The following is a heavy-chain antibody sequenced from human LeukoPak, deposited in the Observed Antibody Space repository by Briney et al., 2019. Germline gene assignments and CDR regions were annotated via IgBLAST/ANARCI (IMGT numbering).Heavy chain of an antibody. CDR3: AAQGGSYYYAFDI. CDR1: GGSISSYY. V-gene: IGHV4-59*01. D-gene: IGHD1-26*01. J-gene: IGHJ3*02. CDR2: VYSSGST. Sequence: SETLSLTCTVSGGSISSYYWSWIRQPPGKGLEWIGYVYSSGSTNYSPSFKSRVTILVDTSKSQFSLKLSSVSAADTAVYYCAAQGGSYYYAFDIWGQGTMVTVSS.